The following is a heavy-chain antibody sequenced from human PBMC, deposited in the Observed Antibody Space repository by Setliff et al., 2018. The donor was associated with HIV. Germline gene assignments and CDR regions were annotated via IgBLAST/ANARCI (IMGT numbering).Heavy chain of an antibody. CDR1: GGSISGYY. J-gene: IGHJ3*02. CDR2: IYTSGST. CDR3: ARKFWSGHAFDI. D-gene: IGHD3-3*01. Sequence: SETLSLTCTVSGGSISGYYWSWIRQPPGKGLEWIGYIYTSGSTNYNPSLKNRVTISVDTSKNTFSLKLSSVTAADTAVYYCARKFWSGHAFDIWGQGTMVTVSS. V-gene: IGHV4-4*08.